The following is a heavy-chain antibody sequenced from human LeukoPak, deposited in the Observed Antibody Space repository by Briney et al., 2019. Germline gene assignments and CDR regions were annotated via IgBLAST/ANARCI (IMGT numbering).Heavy chain of an antibody. J-gene: IGHJ4*02. CDR3: AGSGGFYYFDY. CDR2: INPSGGST. CDR1: GYTFTNYY. Sequence: ASVKVSCKAPGYTFTNYYFHWVRQAPGQRLEWMGIINPSGGSTTYAQKFQGKITMTTDTSTSTVYMELSSLRSEDTAVYYCAGSGGFYYFDYWGQGTLVTVSS. D-gene: IGHD1-26*01. V-gene: IGHV1-46*01.